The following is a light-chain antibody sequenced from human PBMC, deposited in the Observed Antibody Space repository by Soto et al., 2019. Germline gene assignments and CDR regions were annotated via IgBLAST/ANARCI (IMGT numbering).Light chain of an antibody. Sequence: QSALTQPPSACGSPGQSVTISCTGKTSDLGSYNYVSWYHQHPGKAPKLMIFEVSKRPSGVPDRFSGSKSGNTASLTVSGLQAEDEADYYCSSYEGTNTRYLFGNGTKLTVL. CDR2: EVS. CDR3: SSYEGTNTRYL. J-gene: IGLJ1*01. CDR1: TSDLGSYNY. V-gene: IGLV2-8*01.